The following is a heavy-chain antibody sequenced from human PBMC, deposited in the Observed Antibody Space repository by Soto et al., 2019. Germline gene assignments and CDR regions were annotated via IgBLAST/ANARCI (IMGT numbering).Heavy chain of an antibody. CDR1: GFTFSSYA. Sequence: QVQLVESGGGVVQPGRSLRLSCAASGFTFSSYAMHWVRQAPGNGLEWVAVIWCDGSNKNYADSVKGRFTISRDNSKNTLYLQMNSLRTEDTAVYYCAKARHGSGTYSYFDYWGQGILVIVSS. D-gene: IGHD3-10*01. CDR3: AKARHGSGTYSYFDY. V-gene: IGHV3-30*18. J-gene: IGHJ4*02. CDR2: IWCDGSNK.